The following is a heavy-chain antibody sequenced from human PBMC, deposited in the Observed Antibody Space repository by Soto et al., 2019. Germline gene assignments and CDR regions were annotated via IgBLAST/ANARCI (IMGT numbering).Heavy chain of an antibody. J-gene: IGHJ5*02. D-gene: IGHD6-13*01. CDR3: ARGSEYSSSWYNWFDP. Sequence: SETLSLTCAVSGGSISSGGYSWSWIRQPPGRGLEWIGYIYHSGSTYYNPSLKSRVTISVDRSKNQFSLKLSSVTAADTAVYYCARGSEYSSSWYNWFDPWGQGTLVTVSS. CDR1: GGSISSGGYS. V-gene: IGHV4-30-2*01. CDR2: IYHSGST.